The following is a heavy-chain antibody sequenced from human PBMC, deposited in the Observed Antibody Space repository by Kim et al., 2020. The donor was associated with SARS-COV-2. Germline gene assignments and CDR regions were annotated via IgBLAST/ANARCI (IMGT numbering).Heavy chain of an antibody. V-gene: IGHV1-8*01. D-gene: IGHD1-26*01. J-gene: IGHJ4*02. CDR3: ARSHSGSYTIKRFEY. Sequence: QKFQGRVTMTRNTAISTAYMELSSLRSDDTAVYYCARSHSGSYTIKRFEYWGQGTLVTVSS.